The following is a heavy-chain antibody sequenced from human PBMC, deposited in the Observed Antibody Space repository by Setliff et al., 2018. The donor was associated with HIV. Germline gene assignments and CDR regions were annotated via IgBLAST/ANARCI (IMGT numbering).Heavy chain of an antibody. CDR2: VYYTGST. Sequence: PSETLSLTCTVSGGYNNSGDYYWSWIRQYPGQGLEWIGYVYYTGSTIYNPSLKSRVTISLDSSNNQFSLKLSSVTAADTAVYYCARYYYDSSGYINWFDPWGQGTVVTVSS. V-gene: IGHV4-31*03. J-gene: IGHJ5*02. CDR1: GGYNNSGDYY. CDR3: ARYYYDSSGYINWFDP. D-gene: IGHD3-22*01.